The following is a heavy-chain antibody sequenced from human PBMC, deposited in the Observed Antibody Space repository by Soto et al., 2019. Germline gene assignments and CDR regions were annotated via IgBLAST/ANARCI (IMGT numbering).Heavy chain of an antibody. CDR3: TRVDTAMVTYWFDP. CDR2: IIPIFGTA. J-gene: IGHJ5*02. V-gene: IGHV1-69*13. D-gene: IGHD5-18*01. CDR1: GGTFSSYA. Sequence: SVKVSCKASGGTFSSYAISWVRQAPGQGLEWMGGIIPIFGTANYAQKFQGRVKITADESTSTAYMELSSLRSEDTAVYYCTRVDTAMVTYWFDPWGQGTLVTVSS.